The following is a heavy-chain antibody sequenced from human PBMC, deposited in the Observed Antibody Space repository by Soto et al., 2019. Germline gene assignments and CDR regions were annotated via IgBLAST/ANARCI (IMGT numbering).Heavy chain of an antibody. V-gene: IGHV3-48*02. D-gene: IGHD2-15*01. J-gene: IGHJ6*02. CDR2: ISSSSSTI. CDR3: ARDQLSVVVVVATRTYYYGMDV. Sequence: PGGSLRLSCAAYGFTFSSYSMNWVRQAPGKGLEWVSYISSSSSTIYYADSVKGRFTISRDNAKNSLYLQMNSLRDEDTAVYYCARDQLSVVVVVATRTYYYGMDVWCQGTTVNVSS. CDR1: GFTFSSYS.